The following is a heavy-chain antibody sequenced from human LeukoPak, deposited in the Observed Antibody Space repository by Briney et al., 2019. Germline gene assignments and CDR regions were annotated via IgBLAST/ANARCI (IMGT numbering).Heavy chain of an antibody. CDR3: ARVGSYYYDSSGHTEHDY. Sequence: KPSETLSLTCAVYGGSFSGYYWSWIRQPPGKGLEWIGEINHSGSTNYNPSLKSRVTISVDTSKNQFSLKLSSVTAADTAVYYCARVGSYYYDSSGHTEHDYWGQGTLVTVSS. D-gene: IGHD3-22*01. J-gene: IGHJ4*02. CDR1: GGSFSGYY. CDR2: INHSGST. V-gene: IGHV4-34*01.